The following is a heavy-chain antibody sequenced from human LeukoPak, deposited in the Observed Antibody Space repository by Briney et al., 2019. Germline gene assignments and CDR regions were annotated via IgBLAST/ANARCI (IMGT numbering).Heavy chain of an antibody. CDR3: AREKAAASPELDY. Sequence: PGGSLRLSCAASGFTFSSYGMHWVRQAPGKGLEWVAVISYDGSNKYYADSVKGRFTISRDNSKNTLYLQMNSLRAEDTAVYYCAREKAAASPELDYWGQGTLVTVSS. D-gene: IGHD6-13*01. CDR2: ISYDGSNK. J-gene: IGHJ4*02. V-gene: IGHV3-30*03. CDR1: GFTFSSYG.